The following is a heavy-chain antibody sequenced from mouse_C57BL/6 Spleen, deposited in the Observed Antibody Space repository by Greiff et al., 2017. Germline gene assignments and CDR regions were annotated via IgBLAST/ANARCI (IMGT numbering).Heavy chain of an antibody. J-gene: IGHJ4*01. CDR3: ARHEGDGYYVGAMDY. D-gene: IGHD2-3*01. Sequence: QVQLQQSGPGLVAPSQSLSITCTVSGFSLTSYGVHWVRQPPGKGLEWLVVLWRDGSTTSNSALKSSMSISKDNSKSQVFFKMNSLQTDDTAMYYGARHEGDGYYVGAMDYGGQGTSVTVSS. CDR2: LWRDGST. CDR1: GFSLTSYG. V-gene: IGHV2-6-1*01.